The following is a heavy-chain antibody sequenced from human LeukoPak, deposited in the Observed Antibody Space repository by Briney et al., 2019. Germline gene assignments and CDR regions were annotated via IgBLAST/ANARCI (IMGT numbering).Heavy chain of an antibody. D-gene: IGHD3-22*01. Sequence: ASVKVSCKASGYTFTGYYMHWVRQAPGQGLEWMGWINPNSGGTNYAQKFQGRVTMTRDTSISTAYMELSRLRSDDTAVYYCARSAQYYYDSSGYYGGSAFDIWGQGTMVTVSS. J-gene: IGHJ3*02. V-gene: IGHV1-2*02. CDR2: INPNSGGT. CDR3: ARSAQYYYDSSGYYGGSAFDI. CDR1: GYTFTGYY.